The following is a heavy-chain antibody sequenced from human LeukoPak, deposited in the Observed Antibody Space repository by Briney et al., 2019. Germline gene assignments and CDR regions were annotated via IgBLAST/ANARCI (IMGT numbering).Heavy chain of an antibody. Sequence: ASVTVSCKASGNTFTTGQMHWVRQAPGQGLEWLGIINPSSGSTSYAQKFQGRVTMTRDTSTGTVYMELSSLRSEDTALYYCAREYGTGGLDYWGQGTLVTVYS. CDR1: GNTFTTGQ. CDR3: AREYGTGGLDY. V-gene: IGHV1-46*01. D-gene: IGHD2-8*02. CDR2: INPSSGST. J-gene: IGHJ4*02.